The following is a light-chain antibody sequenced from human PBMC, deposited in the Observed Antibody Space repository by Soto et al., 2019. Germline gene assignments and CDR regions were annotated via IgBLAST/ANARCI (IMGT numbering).Light chain of an antibody. Sequence: EIVLTQSPATLSLSPGERATLSCRASQSVSNYLAWYQQKPGQAPRLLIYDASNRAPGIPARFSGSGSGTEFTLTISSLEPADFAVYFCQQRGSWPLTFGGGTTVEIK. CDR1: QSVSNY. CDR2: DAS. V-gene: IGKV3-11*01. CDR3: QQRGSWPLT. J-gene: IGKJ4*01.